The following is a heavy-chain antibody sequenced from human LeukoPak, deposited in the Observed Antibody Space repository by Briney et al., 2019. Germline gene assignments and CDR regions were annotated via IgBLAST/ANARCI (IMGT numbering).Heavy chain of an antibody. Sequence: SETLSLTCTVSGGSISSYYWSWIRQPPGKGLEWIGYISYTGNTNYNPSLKSRVTTSVDTSKNQISLKLSSLTAADTAVYYCAPLRRYYGMDVWGQGTTVTVSS. CDR2: ISYTGNT. J-gene: IGHJ6*02. CDR3: APLRRYYGMDV. CDR1: GGSISSYY. V-gene: IGHV4-59*08.